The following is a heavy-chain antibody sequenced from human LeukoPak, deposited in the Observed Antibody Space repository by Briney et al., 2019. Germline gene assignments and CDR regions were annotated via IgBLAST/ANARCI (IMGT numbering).Heavy chain of an antibody. J-gene: IGHJ3*02. D-gene: IGHD3-9*01. Sequence: GASVKVSCKASGYTFTSYDINWVRQATGQGLEWMGWMNPNSGNTGYAQKFQGRVTITRNTSINTAYMELSSLRSEDTAVYYCARGRHIFEYYDISDAFDIWGQGTMVTVSS. CDR2: MNPNSGNT. V-gene: IGHV1-8*03. CDR3: ARGRHIFEYYDISDAFDI. CDR1: GYTFTSYD.